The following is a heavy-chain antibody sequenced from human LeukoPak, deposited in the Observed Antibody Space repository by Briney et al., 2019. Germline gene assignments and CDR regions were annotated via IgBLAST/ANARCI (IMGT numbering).Heavy chain of an antibody. D-gene: IGHD3-22*01. J-gene: IGHJ4*02. CDR3: ARANYYDSTGYLPVVYPSDY. Sequence: GGSLRLSCAASGFTFSSYGMHWVRQAPGKGLEWVAVIWYDGSNKYYADSVKGRFTISRDNSKNTLYLQMNSLRAEDTAVYYCARANYYDSTGYLPVVYPSDYWGQGTLVTVSS. V-gene: IGHV3-33*01. CDR1: GFTFSSYG. CDR2: IWYDGSNK.